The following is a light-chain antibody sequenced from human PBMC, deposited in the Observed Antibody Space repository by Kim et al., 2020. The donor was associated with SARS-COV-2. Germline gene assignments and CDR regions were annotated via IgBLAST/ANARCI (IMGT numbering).Light chain of an antibody. CDR1: SSNIGSNY. CDR2: RNN. J-gene: IGLJ2*01. V-gene: IGLV1-47*01. CDR3: AAWDDSLV. Sequence: QSVLTQLPSASGTPGQRVTISCSGSSSNIGSNYVYWYQQLPGTAPKLLIYRNNQRPSGVPDRFSGSKSGTSASLAISGLRSEDEADYYCAAWDDSLVFGGGTQLTVL.